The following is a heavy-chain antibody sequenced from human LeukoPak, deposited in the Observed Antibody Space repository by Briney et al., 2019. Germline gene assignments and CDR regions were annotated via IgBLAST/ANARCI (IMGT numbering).Heavy chain of an antibody. CDR1: GFTFSDYA. CDR2: ISGSGGSI. J-gene: IGHJ4*02. CDR3: ARGGSEDYFDY. V-gene: IGHV3-23*01. D-gene: IGHD3-16*01. Sequence: PGGSLRLSCTASGFTFSDYAMSWVRQAPGKGLEWVSGISGSGGSIRYADSVKGRFIISRDNSKNTLYLQMNSLRAEDTAVYYCARGGSEDYFDYWGQGTLVTVSS.